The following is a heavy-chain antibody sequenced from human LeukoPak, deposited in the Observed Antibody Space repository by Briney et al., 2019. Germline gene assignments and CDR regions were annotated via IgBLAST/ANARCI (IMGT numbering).Heavy chain of an antibody. CDR3: ARGYDSSGYYGVDFDY. J-gene: IGHJ4*02. CDR1: GGSISSYY. D-gene: IGHD3-22*01. CDR2: IYYSGNT. V-gene: IGHV4-59*01. Sequence: PSETLSLTCTVSGGSISSYYWSWIRQPPGKGLEWIGYIYYSGNTNYNPSLKSRVTISVDTSKNQFSLKLSSVTAADTAVYYCARGYDSSGYYGVDFDYWGQGTLVTVSS.